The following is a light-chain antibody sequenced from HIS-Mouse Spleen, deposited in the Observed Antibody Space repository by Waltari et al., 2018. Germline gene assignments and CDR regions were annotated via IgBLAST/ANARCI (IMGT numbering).Light chain of an antibody. V-gene: IGKV3-20*01. CDR3: QQYGSSFT. J-gene: IGKJ3*01. CDR2: GAS. Sequence: IVLTQSPGTLSLSPGDRATLSCRASQSVSSSYLAWYQQKPGQAPRLLIYGASSRATGIPDRFSGSGSGTDFTLTISRLEPEDFAVYYCQQYGSSFTFGPGTKVDIK. CDR1: QSVSSSY.